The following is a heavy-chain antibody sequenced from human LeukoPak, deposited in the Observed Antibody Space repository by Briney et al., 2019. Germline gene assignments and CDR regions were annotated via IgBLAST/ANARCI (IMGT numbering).Heavy chain of an antibody. CDR2: ISAYNGNT. D-gene: IGHD3-9*01. J-gene: IGHJ5*02. Sequence: ASVKVSCKASGYTFTSYGISWVRQAPGQGLEWMGWISAYNGNTNYAQKLQGRVTMTTDTSTSTAYMELRSLRSDDTAVYYCAAHYYDILTGYFNWFDPWGQGTLVTVSP. V-gene: IGHV1-18*04. CDR1: GYTFTSYG. CDR3: AAHYYDILTGYFNWFDP.